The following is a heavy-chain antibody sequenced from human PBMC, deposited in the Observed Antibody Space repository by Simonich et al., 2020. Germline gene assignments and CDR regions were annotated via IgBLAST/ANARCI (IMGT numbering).Heavy chain of an antibody. V-gene: IGHV3-21*01. D-gene: IGHD2-2*01. J-gene: IGHJ2*01. Sequence: EVQLVESGGGLVKPGGSLRLSCAASGFTFSSYSMNWVRQAPGKGLEWVSSISSRSSYIYYADSVKGRFTISRDNAKNSLYLQMNSLRAEDTAVYYCARGSTENWYFDLWGRGTLVTVSS. CDR2: ISSRSSYI. CDR1: GFTFSSYS. CDR3: ARGSTENWYFDL.